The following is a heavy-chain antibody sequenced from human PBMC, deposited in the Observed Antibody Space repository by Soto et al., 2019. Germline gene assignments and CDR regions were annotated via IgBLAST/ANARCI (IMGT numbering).Heavy chain of an antibody. V-gene: IGHV1-69*01. J-gene: IGHJ3*02. CDR1: GGGFRSHG. Sequence: VNVCCADSGGGFRSHGSSWLRQAHGQGLGWMGGLIPIFATAKHPQKYQGRVTITAGESTSTAYMELSSLRSEDTAVYYCAAPNDSSGYEAFDIWGQGTMVTVS. CDR3: AAPNDSSGYEAFDI. D-gene: IGHD3-22*01. CDR2: LIPIFATA.